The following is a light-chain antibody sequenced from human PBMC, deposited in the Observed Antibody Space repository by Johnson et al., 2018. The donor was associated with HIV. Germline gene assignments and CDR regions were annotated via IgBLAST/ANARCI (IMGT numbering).Light chain of an antibody. Sequence: QSLLTQPPSVSAAPGQKVTISCSGSSSNIGNNYVSWYQQLPGTAPKLLIYENNKRPSGIPDRFSGSKSGTSATLGITGLQTGDEADYYCGTWDTSLSVGVFGTVTKVTVL. V-gene: IGLV1-51*02. CDR3: GTWDTSLSVGV. CDR2: ENN. CDR1: SSNIGNNY. J-gene: IGLJ1*01.